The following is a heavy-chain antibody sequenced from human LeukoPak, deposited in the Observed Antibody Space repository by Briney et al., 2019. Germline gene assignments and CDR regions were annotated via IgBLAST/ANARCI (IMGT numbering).Heavy chain of an antibody. Sequence: SQTLSLTCVISGDSVSSNSGTWHWIRQSPSRGLEWLGRTYYRSKWYNDYAVSVKTRITINPDTSKNRLSLQLKSVTPEDAAVYYCARGEPAAYSSGWPFDYWGQGTLITVSS. CDR2: TYYRSKWYN. CDR1: GDSVSSNSGT. D-gene: IGHD6-19*01. CDR3: ARGEPAAYSSGWPFDY. J-gene: IGHJ4*02. V-gene: IGHV6-1*01.